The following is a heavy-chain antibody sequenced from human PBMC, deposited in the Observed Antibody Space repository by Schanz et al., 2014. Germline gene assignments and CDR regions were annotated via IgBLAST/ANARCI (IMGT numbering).Heavy chain of an antibody. V-gene: IGHV3-11*01. CDR3: VRDAYLQIRGTVFDS. J-gene: IGHJ4*02. Sequence: QVQLVESGGGLVKPGGSLRLSCAASGFTFSDHYMAWIRQAPGKGLEWASIISNTGTFIYYADSVRGRFVISRDNAKSSLFLQMKGLRAEDTAVYYCVRDAYLQIRGTVFDSWGPGNLVTVSS. CDR2: ISNTGTFI. D-gene: IGHD1-1*01. CDR1: GFTFSDHY.